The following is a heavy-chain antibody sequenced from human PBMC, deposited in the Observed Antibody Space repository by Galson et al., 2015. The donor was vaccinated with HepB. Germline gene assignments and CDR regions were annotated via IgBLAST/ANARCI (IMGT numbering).Heavy chain of an antibody. D-gene: IGHD7-27*01. CDR2: IYSAGST. CDR1: VFTVRNNY. J-gene: IGHJ4*02. Sequence: SLRLSCAASVFTVRNNYMSWVRQAPGKGLEWVSVIYSAGSTSYADSVKGRVTISRDNSENTLYLQMNSLRTEDTAVDYCVGTTSKDYWGQGTLVTVSS. CDR3: VGTTSKDY. V-gene: IGHV3-53*01.